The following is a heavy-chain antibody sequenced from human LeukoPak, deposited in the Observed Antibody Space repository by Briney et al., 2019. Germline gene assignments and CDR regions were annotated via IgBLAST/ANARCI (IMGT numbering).Heavy chain of an antibody. Sequence: GGSLRLSCAASGFTFSNYAMHWVRQAPGKGLEWVAVISYDGSNKYYADSVKGRFTISRDSSKNTLYLQMNSLRAEDTSVYYCARDYSYGLDYWGQGTLVTVSS. CDR2: ISYDGSNK. V-gene: IGHV3-30*04. J-gene: IGHJ4*02. CDR3: ARDYSYGLDY. D-gene: IGHD5-18*01. CDR1: GFTFSNYA.